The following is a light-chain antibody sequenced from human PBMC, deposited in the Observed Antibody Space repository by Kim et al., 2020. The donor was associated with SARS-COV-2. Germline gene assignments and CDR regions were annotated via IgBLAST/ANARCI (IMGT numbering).Light chain of an antibody. CDR2: AAS. V-gene: IGKV1-39*01. CDR3: QQSYSTPLT. Sequence: ASVGDRVTITCRASQSISSYLNWYQQKPGKAPKLLIYAASSLQSGVPSKFSGSGSGTDFTLTISSLQPEDFATYYCQQSYSTPLTFGGGTKVDIK. CDR1: QSISSY. J-gene: IGKJ4*01.